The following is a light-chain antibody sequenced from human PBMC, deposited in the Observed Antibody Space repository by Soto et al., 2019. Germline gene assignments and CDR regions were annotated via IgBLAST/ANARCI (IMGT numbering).Light chain of an antibody. CDR1: QSVSSSS. Sequence: EIVLTQSPDTMSLSAGEGATLSCRASQSVSSSSLAWYQQRPGQPPRLLIYGASSRATGIPDRFSGSGSGTDFTLTITRLEPEDFAVYYCQYYDKLAKAITFGQGTRLEIK. CDR3: QYYDKLAKAIT. J-gene: IGKJ5*01. V-gene: IGKV3-20*01. CDR2: GAS.